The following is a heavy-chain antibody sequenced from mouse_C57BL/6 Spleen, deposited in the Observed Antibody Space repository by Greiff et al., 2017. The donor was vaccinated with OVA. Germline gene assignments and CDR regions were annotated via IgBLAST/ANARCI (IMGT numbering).Heavy chain of an antibody. CDR1: GYTFTDYE. D-gene: IGHD1-1*01. CDR2: IDPETGGT. J-gene: IGHJ2*01. V-gene: IGHV1-15*01. Sequence: VKLQESGAELVRPGASVTLSCKASGYTFTDYEMHWVKQTPVHGLEWIGAIDPETGGTAYNQKFKGKAILTADKSSSTAYMELRSLTSEDSAVYYCTRLYYGSRRGFDYWGQGTTLTVSS. CDR3: TRLYYGSRRGFDY.